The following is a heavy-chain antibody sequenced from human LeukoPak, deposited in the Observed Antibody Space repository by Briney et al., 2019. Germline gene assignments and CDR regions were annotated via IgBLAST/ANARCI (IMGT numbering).Heavy chain of an antibody. Sequence: SETLSLTCAVYGGSFSGYYWSWIHQPPGKGLEWIGEINHSGSTNYNPSLKSRVTISVDTSKNQFSLKLSSVTAADTAVYYCARGRCSSTSCYRSNQFDYWGQGTLVTVSS. D-gene: IGHD2-2*01. V-gene: IGHV4-34*01. J-gene: IGHJ4*02. CDR2: INHSGST. CDR1: GGSFSGYY. CDR3: ARGRCSSTSCYRSNQFDY.